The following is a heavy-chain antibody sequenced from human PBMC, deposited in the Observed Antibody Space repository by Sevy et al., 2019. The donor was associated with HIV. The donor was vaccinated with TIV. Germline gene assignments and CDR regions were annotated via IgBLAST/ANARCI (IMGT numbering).Heavy chain of an antibody. V-gene: IGHV3-30-3*01. Sequence: GGCLRLSCAASGFTFSSYAMHWVRQAPGKGLEWVAVISYDGSNKYYADSVKGRFTISRDNSKNTLYLQMNSLRAEDTAVYYCATGTYDFWSGYSGGDYWGQGTLVTVSS. CDR3: ATGTYDFWSGYSGGDY. D-gene: IGHD3-3*01. J-gene: IGHJ4*02. CDR1: GFTFSSYA. CDR2: ISYDGSNK.